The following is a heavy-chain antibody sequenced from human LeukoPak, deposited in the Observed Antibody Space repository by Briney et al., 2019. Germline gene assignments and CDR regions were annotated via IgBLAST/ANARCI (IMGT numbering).Heavy chain of an antibody. CDR2: IRYDGSDK. J-gene: IGHJ4*02. CDR3: AKEGTASKSSDLDH. Sequence: PGGSLRLSCAASGFIFTDYGMQWVRQAPGKGLEWLTFIRYDGSDKYYADSVKGRFTISRDNSKNTLYLQMNSLTSEDTAVYYCAKEGTASKSSDLDHWGQGILVTVSS. D-gene: IGHD1/OR15-1a*01. CDR1: GFIFTDYG. V-gene: IGHV3-30*02.